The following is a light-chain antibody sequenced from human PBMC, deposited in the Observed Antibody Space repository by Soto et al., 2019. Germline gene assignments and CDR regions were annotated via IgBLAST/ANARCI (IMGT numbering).Light chain of an antibody. CDR3: QHYNSYSEA. Sequence: DIHITHSPSTLSVALVDRVAITCRASQTISSWLAWYQQKPGKAPKLLIYKASTLKSGVPSRLSGSGSGTEFTLTISSLQPDDFATYYCQHYNSYSEAFGQGTKVDIK. CDR2: KAS. J-gene: IGKJ1*01. CDR1: QTISSW. V-gene: IGKV1-5*03.